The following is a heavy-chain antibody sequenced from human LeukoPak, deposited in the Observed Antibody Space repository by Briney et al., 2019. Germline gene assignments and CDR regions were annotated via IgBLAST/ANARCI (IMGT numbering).Heavy chain of an antibody. Sequence: SETLSLTCAVYGGSFSGYYWSWIRQPPGKGLEWIGEINHSGSTNCNPSLKSRVTMSIDTSKNQFSLKLSSVTAADTAIYYCARDAKYYFGSRTYFFFEYWGQGTLLTVSS. CDR1: GGSFSGYY. CDR2: INHSGST. J-gene: IGHJ4*02. D-gene: IGHD3-10*01. CDR3: ARDAKYYFGSRTYFFFEY. V-gene: IGHV4-34*01.